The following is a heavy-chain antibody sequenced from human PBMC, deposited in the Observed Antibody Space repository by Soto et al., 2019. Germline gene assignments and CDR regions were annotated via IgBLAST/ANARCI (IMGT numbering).Heavy chain of an antibody. J-gene: IGHJ4*02. CDR1: SGSISSSNW. CDR2: IYHSGST. D-gene: IGHD3-3*01. Sequence: SETLSLTCAVSSGSISSSNWWSWVRQPPGKGLEWIGEIYHSGSTNYNPSLKSRVTISVDKSKNQFSLKLSSVTAADTAVYYCARQGRFLEWSHAEWGQGTLVTVSS. CDR3: ARQGRFLEWSHAE. V-gene: IGHV4-4*02.